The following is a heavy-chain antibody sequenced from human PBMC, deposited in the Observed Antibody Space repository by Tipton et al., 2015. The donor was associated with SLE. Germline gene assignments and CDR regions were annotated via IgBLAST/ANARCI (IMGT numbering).Heavy chain of an antibody. CDR3: ARLSDLHFDY. CDR2: INHSGST. D-gene: IGHD1-26*01. J-gene: IGHJ4*02. V-gene: IGHV4-34*01. Sequence: GLVKPSETLSLTCAVYGGSFSGYYWSWIRQPPGKGLEWIGEINHSGSTNYNPSLKSRVTISVDTSKNQFSLKLSSVTAADTAVYYCARLSDLHFDYWGQGTLVTVSS. CDR1: GGSFSGYY.